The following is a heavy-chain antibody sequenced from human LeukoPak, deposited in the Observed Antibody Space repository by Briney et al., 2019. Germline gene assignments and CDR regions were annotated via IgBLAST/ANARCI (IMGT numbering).Heavy chain of an antibody. Sequence: SETLSLTCTVSGGSISSYYWSWIRQPAGKGLEWIGRIYTSGSTNYNPSLKSRVTMSVDTSKNQFSLKLSSVTAADTAVYYCARGRGYSSSSFWFDPWGQGTLVTVSS. CDR2: IYTSGST. V-gene: IGHV4-4*07. CDR1: GGSISSYY. D-gene: IGHD6-6*01. CDR3: ARGRGYSSSSFWFDP. J-gene: IGHJ5*02.